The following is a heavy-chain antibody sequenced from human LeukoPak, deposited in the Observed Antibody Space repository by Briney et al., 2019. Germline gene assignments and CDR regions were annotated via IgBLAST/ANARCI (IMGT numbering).Heavy chain of an antibody. CDR2: IKQDGSEK. V-gene: IGHV3-7*03. J-gene: IGHJ4*02. CDR3: ARDWGGYYYDSSGPIEGYFDY. D-gene: IGHD3-22*01. Sequence: GGSLRLSCAASGFTFSSYWMSWVRQAPGKGLEWVANIKQDGSEKYYVDSVKGRFAISRDNAKNSLYLQMNSLRAEDTAVYYCARDWGGYYYDSSGPIEGYFDYWGQGTLVTVSS. CDR1: GFTFSSYW.